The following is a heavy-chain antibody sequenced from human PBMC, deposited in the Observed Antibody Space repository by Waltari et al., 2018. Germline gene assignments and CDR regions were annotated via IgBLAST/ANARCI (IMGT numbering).Heavy chain of an antibody. D-gene: IGHD5-12*01. Sequence: WGLSRQSPGKGLGWIGRMYYSRSTDYNPAHNSRVTISGGTSKNQFSLKLSSVTAADTAVYYCARHWKRNGYRFDPWGQGTLFTVSS. V-gene: IGHV4-39*01. CDR3: ARHWKRNGYRFDP. CDR2: MYYSRST. J-gene: IGHJ5*02.